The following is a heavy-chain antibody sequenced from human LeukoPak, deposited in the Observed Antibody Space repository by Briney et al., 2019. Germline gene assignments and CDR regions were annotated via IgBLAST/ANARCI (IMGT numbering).Heavy chain of an antibody. CDR2: ISGSGGST. J-gene: IGHJ2*01. CDR3: AKDGWIQLWLRGYFDL. CDR1: GFPFRSYV. D-gene: IGHD5-18*01. V-gene: IGHV3-23*01. Sequence: GGSLRLSCAASGFPFRSYVMSWVRQAPGKGLEWVSDISGSGGSTYYADSVKGRFTISRDNSKNTLYLQMNSRRAEDTAVYYCAKDGWIQLWLRGYFDLWGRGTLVTVSS.